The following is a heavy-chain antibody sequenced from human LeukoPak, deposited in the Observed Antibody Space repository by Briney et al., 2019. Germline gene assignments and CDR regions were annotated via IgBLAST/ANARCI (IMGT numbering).Heavy chain of an antibody. V-gene: IGHV4-30-2*01. CDR3: ARSPGGLGNWFDP. CDR1: GGSISSGGYY. Sequence: SETLSLTCTVSGGSISSGGYYWSWIRQPPGKGLEWIGYIYHSGSTYYNPSLKSRVTISVDRSKNQFSLKLSSVTAADTAVYYCARSPGGLGNWFDPWGQGILVTVSS. D-gene: IGHD3-10*01. CDR2: IYHSGST. J-gene: IGHJ5*02.